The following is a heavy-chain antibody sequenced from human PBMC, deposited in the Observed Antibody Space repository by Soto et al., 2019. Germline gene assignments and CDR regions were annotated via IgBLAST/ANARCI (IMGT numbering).Heavy chain of an antibody. CDR1: GFAFSTFA. CDR2: ISGIGTGSAT. Sequence: EVQLLESGGGSIQPGASLRLSCAASGFAFSTFAMSWVRQAPGKGLEWVLGISGIGTGSATYYAVSVKGRFTISRDSSKNTRFLQMDSLRGEDTAVYYCAKGAVIAMGVIEYWGQETLVAVSS. CDR3: AKGAVIAMGVIEY. V-gene: IGHV3-23*01. J-gene: IGHJ4*02. D-gene: IGHD2-21*01.